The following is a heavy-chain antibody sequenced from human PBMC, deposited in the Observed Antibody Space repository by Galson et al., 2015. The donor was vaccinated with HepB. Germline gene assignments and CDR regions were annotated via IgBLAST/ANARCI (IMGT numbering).Heavy chain of an antibody. J-gene: IGHJ4*02. CDR1: GYTFTNYG. D-gene: IGHD3-10*01. Sequence: SVKVSCKASGYTFTNYGISWVRQAPGQGLEWMGWISAYNGNTNYAQKLQGRVTMTTDRSTSTAYMELRSLRSDDTAVYYCARPDGYYYGSGSYYMDYWGQGTLVTVSS. V-gene: IGHV1-18*01. CDR2: ISAYNGNT. CDR3: ARPDGYYYGSGSYYMDY.